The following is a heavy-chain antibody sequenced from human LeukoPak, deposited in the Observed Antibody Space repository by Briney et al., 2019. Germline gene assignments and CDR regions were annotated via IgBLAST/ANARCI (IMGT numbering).Heavy chain of an antibody. Sequence: KTSETLSLTCTVSGGSISSYYWNWIRQPPGKGLEWIGYFYYSGGTNYNPSLKSRVTISVDTSKNQFSLKLSSVTAADTAVYYCARAPLLWFGDGPSRHYYMDVWGKGTTVTISS. CDR2: FYYSGGT. CDR1: GGSISSYY. CDR3: ARAPLLWFGDGPSRHYYMDV. V-gene: IGHV4-59*12. D-gene: IGHD3-10*01. J-gene: IGHJ6*03.